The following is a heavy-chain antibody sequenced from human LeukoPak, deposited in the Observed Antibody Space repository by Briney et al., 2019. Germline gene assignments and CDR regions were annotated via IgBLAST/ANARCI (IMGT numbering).Heavy chain of an antibody. J-gene: IGHJ3*02. CDR2: IYYSGST. D-gene: IGHD2-2*02. CDR1: GGSISSYY. CDR3: ARVNGYCSSTSCYTRGAFDI. V-gene: IGHV4-59*12. Sequence: SETLSLTCTVSGGSISSYYWSWIRQPPGKGLEWIGYIYYSGSTNYNPSLKSRVTMSVDTSKNQFSLKLSSVTAADTAVYYCARVNGYCSSTSCYTRGAFDIWGQGTMVTVSS.